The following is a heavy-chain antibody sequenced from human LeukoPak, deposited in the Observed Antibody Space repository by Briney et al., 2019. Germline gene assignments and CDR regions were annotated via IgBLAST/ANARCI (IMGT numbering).Heavy chain of an antibody. CDR1: GFTFSSYA. Sequence: GGSLRLSCAASGFTFSSYAMSWVRQAPGKGLEWVSDISGSGGSTYYADSVEGRFTISRDNSKNTLYLQMNSLRAEDTAVYYCAKDSKAVVRGSWGQGTLVTVSS. CDR3: AKDSKAVVRGS. V-gene: IGHV3-23*01. CDR2: ISGSGGST. J-gene: IGHJ5*02. D-gene: IGHD3-10*01.